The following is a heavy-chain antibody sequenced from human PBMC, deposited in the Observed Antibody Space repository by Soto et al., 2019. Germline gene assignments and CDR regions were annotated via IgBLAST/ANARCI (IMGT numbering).Heavy chain of an antibody. J-gene: IGHJ4*02. V-gene: IGHV1-8*01. CDR1: GNTFTSYD. Sequence: ASVKVSCKAAGNTFTSYDINWVRQATGHGLEWMGWINPNSGNIGYAQKFQGRVTMTRDTAIRTAYMEVSRLRSDDTAVYYCARGRASGSYYLLDYWGQGTLVTVSS. CDR2: INPNSGNI. D-gene: IGHD3-10*01. CDR3: ARGRASGSYYLLDY.